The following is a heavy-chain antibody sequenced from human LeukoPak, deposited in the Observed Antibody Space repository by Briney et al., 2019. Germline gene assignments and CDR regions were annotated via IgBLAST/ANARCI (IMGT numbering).Heavy chain of an antibody. CDR1: GGSFSGYY. Sequence: SETLSLTCAVYGGSFSGYYWSWIRQPPGKGLERIGEINHSGSTNYNPSLKSRVTISVDTSKNQFSLKLSSVTAADTAVYYCARNDIGYYDSSGSLWGQGTLVTVSS. V-gene: IGHV4-34*01. CDR2: INHSGST. D-gene: IGHD3-22*01. J-gene: IGHJ4*02. CDR3: ARNDIGYYDSSGSL.